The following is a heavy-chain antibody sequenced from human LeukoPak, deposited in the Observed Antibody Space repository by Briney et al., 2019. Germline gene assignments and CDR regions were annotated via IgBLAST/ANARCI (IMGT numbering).Heavy chain of an antibody. J-gene: IGHJ3*02. CDR1: GGTFSSYA. V-gene: IGHV1-69*05. D-gene: IGHD5-24*01. Sequence: SVKVSCKASGGTFSSYAISWVRQAPGQGLEWMGGIIPIFGTANYAQKFQGRVTITTDESTSTAYMELSSLRSEDTAVYYCARDREMATIGHGAFDIWGQGTMVTVSS. CDR3: ARDREMATIGHGAFDI. CDR2: IIPIFGTA.